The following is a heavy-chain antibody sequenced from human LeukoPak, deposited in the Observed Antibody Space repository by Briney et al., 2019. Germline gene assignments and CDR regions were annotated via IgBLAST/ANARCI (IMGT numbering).Heavy chain of an antibody. V-gene: IGHV4-59*01. Sequence: SETLSLTCTVSGGSIRSYYWTWIRQPPGMGLEWIGYIYYSGSTNNNPSLKSRVTILVDTSKNQFSLKLTSVTAADTAVYYCARSPYVLLWFGESASHYYYGMDVWGQGTTVTVSS. CDR1: GGSIRSYY. CDR3: ARSPYVLLWFGESASHYYYGMDV. J-gene: IGHJ6*02. CDR2: IYYSGST. D-gene: IGHD3-10*01.